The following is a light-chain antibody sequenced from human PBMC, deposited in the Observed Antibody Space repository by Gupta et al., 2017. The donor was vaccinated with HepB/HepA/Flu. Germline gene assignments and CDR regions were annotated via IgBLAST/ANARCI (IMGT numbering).Light chain of an antibody. CDR2: DAS. J-gene: IGKJ4*01. V-gene: IGKV1-39*01. CDR1: QSISSY. CDR3: QQSDSTPRT. Sequence: DIQMTQSPSSLSASVGDIVTITCRASQSISSYLNWYQQKPGKAPKLLIYDASRGKSGVPSRFSGSGSGTDFTLTISRLQPEDFANYYCQQSDSTPRTFGRGTKVEIK.